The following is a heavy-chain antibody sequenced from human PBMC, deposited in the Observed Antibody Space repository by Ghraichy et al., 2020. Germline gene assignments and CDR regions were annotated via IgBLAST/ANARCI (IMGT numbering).Heavy chain of an antibody. D-gene: IGHD5-18*01. Sequence: GGSLRLSCVASEFTFSKYAMSWVRQAPGKGLEWVSAISVSGTSTYYADSVKGRFTISRDNSKNTLYLQMNSLKAEDTAVYYCAKQGYSYGAYDASDIWGQGTMVTVSS. CDR1: EFTFSKYA. CDR3: AKQGYSYGAYDASDI. J-gene: IGHJ3*02. CDR2: ISVSGTST. V-gene: IGHV3-23*01.